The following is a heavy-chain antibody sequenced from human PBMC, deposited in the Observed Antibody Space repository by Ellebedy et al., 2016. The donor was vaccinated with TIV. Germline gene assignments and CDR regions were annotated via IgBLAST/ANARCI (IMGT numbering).Heavy chain of an antibody. CDR1: GYSFTSYW. CDR2: IYPGDSDT. Sequence: GESLKISXKGSGYSFTSYWIGWVRQMPGKGLEWMGIIYPGDSDTRYSPSFQGQVTISADKSISTAYLQWSSLKASDTAMYYCARDALEMATIYAFDIWGQGTMVTVSS. V-gene: IGHV5-51*01. CDR3: ARDALEMATIYAFDI. J-gene: IGHJ3*02. D-gene: IGHD5-24*01.